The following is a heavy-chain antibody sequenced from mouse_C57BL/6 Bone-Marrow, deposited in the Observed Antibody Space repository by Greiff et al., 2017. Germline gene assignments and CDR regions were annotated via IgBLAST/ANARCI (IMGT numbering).Heavy chain of an antibody. CDR2: INPSTGYT. CDR3: ARDYYGSSYVFDY. D-gene: IGHD1-1*01. V-gene: IGHV1-7*01. CDR1: GYTFTSYW. J-gene: IGHJ2*01. Sequence: VQLQQSGAELAKPGASVKMSCKASGYTFTSYWMHWVNQRPGQGLEWIGYINPSTGYTEYNQKFKDKATLTADKSSSTAYMQLSSLTSEDSAVYYCARDYYGSSYVFDYWGQGTTLTVSS.